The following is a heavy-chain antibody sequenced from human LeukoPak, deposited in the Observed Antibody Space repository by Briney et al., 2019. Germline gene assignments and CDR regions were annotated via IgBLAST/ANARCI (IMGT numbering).Heavy chain of an antibody. D-gene: IGHD6-19*01. CDR3: ARGPGYSSGWYQNYYYYYGMDV. Sequence: GAPVKVSCKASGYTFTSYGISWVRQAPGQGLEWMGWISAYNGNTNYAQKLQGRVTMTTETSTSTAYMELRSLRSDDTAVYYCARGPGYSSGWYQNYYYYYGMDVWGQGTTVTVSS. CDR1: GYTFTSYG. V-gene: IGHV1-18*04. J-gene: IGHJ6*02. CDR2: ISAYNGNT.